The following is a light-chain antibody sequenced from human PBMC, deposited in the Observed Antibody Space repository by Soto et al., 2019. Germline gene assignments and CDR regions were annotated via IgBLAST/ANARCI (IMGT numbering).Light chain of an antibody. J-gene: IGKJ2*01. CDR2: KSS. V-gene: IGKV1-5*03. CDR1: QSISNL. CDR3: QHYNSYSNT. Sequence: DIQMTQSPSTLSASVGDRVTITGRASQSISNLLAWYQKKPGKAPKLLIYKSSSLESGVPSRFSGRGSGTEFTLTISSLQPDDVATYYGQHYNSYSNTFGQGTKLESK.